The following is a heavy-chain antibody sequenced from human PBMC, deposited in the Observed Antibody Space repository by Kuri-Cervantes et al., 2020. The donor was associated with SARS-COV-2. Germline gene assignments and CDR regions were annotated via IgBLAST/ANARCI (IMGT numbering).Heavy chain of an antibody. J-gene: IGHJ4*02. CDR3: AKTSGYNYYFAY. CDR2: MSGSGAST. CDR1: GFSFSTNV. D-gene: IGHD5-24*01. V-gene: IGHV3-23*01. Sequence: GGSLRLSCAASGFSFSTNVMAWVRQAPGKGLEWVSTMSGSGASTHYADSVKGRFTISRDNSKNMLYLQMYSLRAEDTAVYYCAKTSGYNYYFAYWGQGGLVTVFS.